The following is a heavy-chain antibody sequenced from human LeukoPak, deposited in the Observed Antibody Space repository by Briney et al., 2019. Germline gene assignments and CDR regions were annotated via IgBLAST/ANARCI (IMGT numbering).Heavy chain of an antibody. CDR1: GVSISSHY. Sequence: PSETLSLTCSVSGVSISSHYWSWIRQPAGEGLEWIGRIYTSGSTNYNPSLNSRVTISVDKSKNHLPLNLSSVTAADTAFYYCARDWRYCSVGSCSYYFDYWGQGALVTVSS. CDR3: ARDWRYCSVGSCSYYFDY. CDR2: IYTSGST. D-gene: IGHD2-15*01. J-gene: IGHJ4*02. V-gene: IGHV4-4*07.